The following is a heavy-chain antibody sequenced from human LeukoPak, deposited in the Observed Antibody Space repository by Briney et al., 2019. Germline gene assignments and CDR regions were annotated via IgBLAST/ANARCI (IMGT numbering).Heavy chain of an antibody. CDR2: IYHSGST. CDR1: GGSISSGGYS. CDR3: ARVSRWLGYYFDY. Sequence: SQTLSLTCAVSGGSISSGGYSWSWLRQPPGPGLAWIGYIYHSGSTYYNPSLKSRVTISVDRSKNQFSLKLSSVTAADTAVYYCARVSRWLGYYFDYWGQGTLVTVSS. J-gene: IGHJ4*02. D-gene: IGHD5-12*01. V-gene: IGHV4-30-2*01.